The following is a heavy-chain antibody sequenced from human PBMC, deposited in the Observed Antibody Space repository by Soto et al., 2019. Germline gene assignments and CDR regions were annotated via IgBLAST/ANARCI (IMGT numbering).Heavy chain of an antibody. CDR1: GYTFTSYD. D-gene: IGHD4-17*01. V-gene: IGHV1-8*01. CDR2: MNPNSGNT. Sequence: QVQLVQSGAEVKKPGASVKVSCKASGYTFTSYDINWVRQATGQGLEWMGWMNPNSGNTGYAQKFQGRVTMTRTTSISTPYMDLSSLRSEATALYYCARSTNDYGDRHWGQGTLVTVSS. CDR3: ARSTNDYGDRH. J-gene: IGHJ4*02.